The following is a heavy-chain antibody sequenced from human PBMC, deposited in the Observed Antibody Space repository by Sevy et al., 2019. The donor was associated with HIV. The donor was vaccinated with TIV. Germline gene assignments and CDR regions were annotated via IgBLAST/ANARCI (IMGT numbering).Heavy chain of an antibody. CDR3: VREGPGGYSYSLDY. J-gene: IGHJ4*01. D-gene: IGHD5-18*01. Sequence: GGSLRLSCAASGFSFSIYWMSWVRQAPGKGLEWVATMKQDGSEEDYVDSVKGRFTISRDNSKNSLFLQMNSLSAEDTAVYYCVREGPGGYSYSLDYWGHRTLVTVSS. CDR2: MKQDGSEE. V-gene: IGHV3-7*01. CDR1: GFSFSIYW.